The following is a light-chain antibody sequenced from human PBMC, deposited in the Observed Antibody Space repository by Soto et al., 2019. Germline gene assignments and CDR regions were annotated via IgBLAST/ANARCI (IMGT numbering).Light chain of an antibody. CDR3: QKYNSGPLT. Sequence: DVQMTQSPSSLSASVGDRVTITCRASQGISSFLAWYQQLPGKVPKLLIYSASTLQSWVPSRFSGSGSGTDFTLTISSLQPEDVAIYYCQKYNSGPLTFGGGTKVEIK. J-gene: IGKJ4*01. V-gene: IGKV1-27*01. CDR2: SAS. CDR1: QGISSF.